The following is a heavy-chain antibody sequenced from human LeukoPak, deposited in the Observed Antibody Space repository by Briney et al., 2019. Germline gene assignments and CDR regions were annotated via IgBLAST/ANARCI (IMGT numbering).Heavy chain of an antibody. CDR2: IYFSGST. Sequence: PSETLSLTCTVSGGSISSGSHFASWIRQPAGKGLEWIGRIYFSGSTSYNPSLKSRVTISVDTPRNQFSLKLSSVTAADTAIYYCAKRDSSPGAFDIWGQGTMVTVSS. D-gene: IGHD6-13*01. V-gene: IGHV4-61*02. J-gene: IGHJ3*02. CDR3: AKRDSSPGAFDI. CDR1: GGSISSGSHF.